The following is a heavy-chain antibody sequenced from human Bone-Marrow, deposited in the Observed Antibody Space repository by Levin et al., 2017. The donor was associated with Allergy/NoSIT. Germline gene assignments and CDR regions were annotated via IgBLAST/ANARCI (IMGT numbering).Heavy chain of an antibody. CDR3: ASGCGGDCYS. V-gene: IGHV3-30*04. CDR1: GFSFFGYA. CDR2: IPHDGSRK. D-gene: IGHD2-21*02. J-gene: IGHJ4*02. Sequence: PGGSLRLSCAASGFSFFGYAVHWVRQAPGKGLEWVSLIPHDGSRKYYADSVKGRFTISRDKSEKILVLQMNNLRPEDTAIYYCASGCGGDCYSWGQGTLVTVSS.